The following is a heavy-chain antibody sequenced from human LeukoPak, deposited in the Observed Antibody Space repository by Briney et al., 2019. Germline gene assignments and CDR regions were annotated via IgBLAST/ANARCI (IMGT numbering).Heavy chain of an antibody. J-gene: IGHJ4*02. V-gene: IGHV1-2*02. CDR1: GYTFTGYY. CDR2: INPNSGGT. CDR3: ARDHVTMVRGVSPHY. D-gene: IGHD3-10*01. Sequence: ASVKVSCKASGYTFTGYYMHWVRQAPGQGLAWMGWINPNSGGTNYAQKSQGRVTMTRDTSISTAYMELSRLRSDDTAVYYCARDHVTMVRGVSPHYWGQGTLVTVSS.